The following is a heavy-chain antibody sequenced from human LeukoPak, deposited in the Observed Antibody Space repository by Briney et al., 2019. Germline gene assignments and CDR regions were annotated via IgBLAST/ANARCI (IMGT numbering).Heavy chain of an antibody. Sequence: VASVKVSCKASGYTFIGYYIHWMRQAPGQGLEWMGWMNPNSGVTNYAQKLQGRVTMTRDTSITTAYMELSRLTSDDTAVYYCARTSAMDYWGQGTLVTVSS. V-gene: IGHV1-2*02. J-gene: IGHJ4*02. CDR3: ARTSAMDY. D-gene: IGHD2-2*01. CDR1: GYTFIGYY. CDR2: MNPNSGVT.